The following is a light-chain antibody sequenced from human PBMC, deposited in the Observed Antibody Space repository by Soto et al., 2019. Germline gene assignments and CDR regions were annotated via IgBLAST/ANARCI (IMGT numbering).Light chain of an antibody. CDR1: SSDVGDYNY. CDR2: DVS. Sequence: QSARTQPRSVSGSPGQSVTISCTGTSSDVGDYNYVSWYQQYPGKAPKLVIYDVSKRPSGVPDRFSGSKSGNTASLTISGLQAEDEAYYYCCSFAGSYTFWVFGGGTKLTVL. CDR3: CSFAGSYTFWV. J-gene: IGLJ3*02. V-gene: IGLV2-11*01.